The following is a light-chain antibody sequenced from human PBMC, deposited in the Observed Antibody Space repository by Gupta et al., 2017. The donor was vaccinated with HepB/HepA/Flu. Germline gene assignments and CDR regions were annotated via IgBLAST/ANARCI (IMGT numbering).Light chain of an antibody. CDR3: QQYNTWPPLT. CDR1: QRVSSS. V-gene: IGKV3-15*01. CDR2: GAS. J-gene: IGKJ4*01. Sequence: EIVMTQSPATLSVSPGERATLSCRASQRVSSSLAWYQQKPGQAPRLLIYGASTRATGIPARFSGSGSGTEFTLTISSLQSEDFAVYYCQQYNTWPPLTFGGGTKVEIK.